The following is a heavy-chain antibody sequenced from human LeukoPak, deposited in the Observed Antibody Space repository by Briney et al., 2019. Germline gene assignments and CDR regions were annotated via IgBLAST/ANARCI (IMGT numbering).Heavy chain of an antibody. V-gene: IGHV3-9*01. D-gene: IGHD6-13*01. J-gene: IGHJ4*02. CDR2: ISWNSGSI. CDR3: AKGPDSSSWDFYFDY. Sequence: GGSLRLSCAASGFTFSGYAMSWVRQAPGKGLEWVSGISWNSGSIGYADSVKGRFTISRDNAKNSLYLQMNSLRAEDTALYYCAKGPDSSSWDFYFDYWGQGTLVTVSS. CDR1: GFTFSGYA.